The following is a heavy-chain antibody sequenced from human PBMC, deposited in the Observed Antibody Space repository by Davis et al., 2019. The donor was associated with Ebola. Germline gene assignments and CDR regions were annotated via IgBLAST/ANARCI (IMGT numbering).Heavy chain of an antibody. CDR3: ARDQQLPPVHYYYGMDV. D-gene: IGHD6-13*01. CDR1: VITFSSYA. V-gene: IGHV3-11*01. J-gene: IGHJ6*04. CDR2: ISSSGSTI. Sequence: GGSLRLSCTDSVITFSSYAMSWIRQAPGKGLEWVSYISSSGSTIYYADSVKGRFTISRDNAKNSLYLQMNSLRAEDTAVYYCARDQQLPPVHYYYGMDVWGKGTTVTVSS.